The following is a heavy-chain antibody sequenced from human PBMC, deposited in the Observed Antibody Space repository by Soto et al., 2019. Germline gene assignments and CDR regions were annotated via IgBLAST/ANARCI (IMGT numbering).Heavy chain of an antibody. CDR1: GYTLTELS. D-gene: IGHD1-26*01. J-gene: IGHJ3*02. Sequence: ASVKVSCPVSGYTLTELSMHWVLQAPGKGLEWMGGFDPEDGETIYAQKFQGRVTMTEDTSTDTAYMELSSLRSEDTAVYYCATVGPVRDALEIWGKGTMVTVSS. CDR2: FDPEDGET. CDR3: ATVGPVRDALEI. V-gene: IGHV1-24*01.